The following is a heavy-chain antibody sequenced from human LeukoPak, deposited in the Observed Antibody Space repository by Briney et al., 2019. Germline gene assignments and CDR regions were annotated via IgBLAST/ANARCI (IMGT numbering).Heavy chain of an antibody. D-gene: IGHD6-19*01. CDR3: AKDGYSSGNMIDY. CDR2: ITYDGYYK. CDR1: GFTFTSYG. V-gene: IGHV3-30*18. Sequence: GTSLRLSCAASGFTFTSYGMHWVRQAPGKGLEWVALITYDGYYKYYSDSVRGRFTISRDNSKNTLYVQMNSLRAEDTAVYYCAKDGYSSGNMIDYWGQGSLVTVSS. J-gene: IGHJ4*02.